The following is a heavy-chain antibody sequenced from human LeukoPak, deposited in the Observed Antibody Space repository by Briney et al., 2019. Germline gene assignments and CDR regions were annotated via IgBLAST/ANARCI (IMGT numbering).Heavy chain of an antibody. CDR3: AKGVEDSGIYYYYYMDV. D-gene: IGHD2-15*01. CDR2: VSGSGVST. J-gene: IGHJ6*03. Sequence: PGGSLRLSCATSGFTFSSYTFSTYAMSWVRQAPGKGLEWVSAVSGSGVSTYYADSVKGRLTISRDNSKNTLYLQMNGLRAEDTAVYYCAKGVEDSGIYYYYYMDVWGKGTTVTVSS. V-gene: IGHV3-23*01. CDR1: GFTFSSYTFSTYA.